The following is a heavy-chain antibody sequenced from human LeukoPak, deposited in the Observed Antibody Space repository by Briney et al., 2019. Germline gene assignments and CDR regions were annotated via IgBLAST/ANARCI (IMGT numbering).Heavy chain of an antibody. Sequence: GGSLRLSCAASGFNFSSYAMHWVRQAPGKGLEWVAVISYDGSNKYYADSVKGRFTISRDNSKNTLYLQMNSLRAEDTAVYYSARDDCSSTSCYVGYYYGMDVWGQGATVTVSS. V-gene: IGHV3-30-3*01. CDR2: ISYDGSNK. J-gene: IGHJ6*02. CDR3: ARDDCSSTSCYVGYYYGMDV. D-gene: IGHD2-2*01. CDR1: GFNFSSYA.